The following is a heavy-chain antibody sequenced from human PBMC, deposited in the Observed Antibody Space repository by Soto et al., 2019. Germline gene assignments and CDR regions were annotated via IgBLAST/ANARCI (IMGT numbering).Heavy chain of an antibody. D-gene: IGHD3-22*01. CDR1: GYTFTSYS. Sequence: ASVKVSCKASGYTFTSYSIHWVRQAPGQRLEWMGWINGANDNTRYSQKFQGRVTITRDTPATTVYMELSSLRSDDTAVYYCARDSCDTIGYHHFDYWGQGSLVTVSS. V-gene: IGHV1-3*01. CDR2: INGANDNT. J-gene: IGHJ4*02. CDR3: ARDSCDTIGYHHFDY.